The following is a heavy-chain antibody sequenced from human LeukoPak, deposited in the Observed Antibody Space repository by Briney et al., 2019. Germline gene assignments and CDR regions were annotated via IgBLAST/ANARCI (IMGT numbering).Heavy chain of an antibody. J-gene: IGHJ4*02. CDR2: IWYDGSNK. D-gene: IGHD4-17*01. Sequence: PGGSLRLSCAASGFTFSSYGMHWVRQAPGKGLEWVAVIWYDGSNKYYADSVKGRFTISRDNSKNTLYLQMNSLRAEDTAVYYCARPGSPYDYGDHGDYWGQGTLVTVSS. CDR1: GFTFSSYG. CDR3: ARPGSPYDYGDHGDY. V-gene: IGHV3-33*01.